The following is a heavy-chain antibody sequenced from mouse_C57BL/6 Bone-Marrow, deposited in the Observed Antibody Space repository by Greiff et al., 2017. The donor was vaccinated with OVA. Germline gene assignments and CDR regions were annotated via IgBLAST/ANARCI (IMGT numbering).Heavy chain of an antibody. Sequence: QVTLKECGPGILQSSQTLSLTCSFSGFSLSTSGMGVSWIRQPSGKGLEWLAHIYWDDDKRYNPSLKSRLTISKDTSRNQVFLKITSVDTADTATYYCARSIYYYGRDWYFDVWGTGTTVTVSS. CDR3: ARSIYYYGRDWYFDV. CDR2: IYWDDDK. D-gene: IGHD1-1*01. CDR1: GFSLSTSGMG. J-gene: IGHJ1*03. V-gene: IGHV8-12*01.